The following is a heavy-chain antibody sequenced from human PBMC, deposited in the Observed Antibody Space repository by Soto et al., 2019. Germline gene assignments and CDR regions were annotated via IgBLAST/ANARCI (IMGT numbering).Heavy chain of an antibody. Sequence: EVHLLESGGGLVQRGGSLRLSCVASGFTFNNYAMNWVRQAPGKGLEWVSNIGGRGGNTFYADSMRGRFTISRDNSKNTVYLQMNNLRVEDSATYYCAKPSAYGDFAGSFDSWGQGTLVTVS. CDR2: IGGRGGNT. V-gene: IGHV3-23*01. CDR3: AKPSAYGDFAGSFDS. J-gene: IGHJ4*02. CDR1: GFTFNNYA. D-gene: IGHD4-17*01.